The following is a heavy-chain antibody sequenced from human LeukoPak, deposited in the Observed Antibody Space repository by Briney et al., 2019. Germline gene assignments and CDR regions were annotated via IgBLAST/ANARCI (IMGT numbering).Heavy chain of an antibody. V-gene: IGHV3-21*01. Sequence: GGSLRLSCAASGLTVSSYSMNWVRQAPGKGLEWVSSISSSSSYIYYADSGKGRFTISRDNSKNTLYLQMNSLRAEDTAVYSCARDAVAGFDYWGQGTLVTVSS. CDR1: GLTVSSYS. D-gene: IGHD6-19*01. CDR2: ISSSSSYI. CDR3: ARDAVAGFDY. J-gene: IGHJ4*02.